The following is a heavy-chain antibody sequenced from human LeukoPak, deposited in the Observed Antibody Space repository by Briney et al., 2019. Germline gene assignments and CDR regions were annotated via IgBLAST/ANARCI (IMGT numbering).Heavy chain of an antibody. V-gene: IGHV1-8*01. J-gene: IGHJ4*02. CDR1: GYTFTSYD. CDR2: MNPNSGNT. D-gene: IGHD3-10*01. CDR3: ARVLWFGELSSYY. Sequence: GASVKVSCKASGYTFTSYDINWLRQATGQGLEWMGWMNPNSGNTGYAQKFQGRVTMTRNTSISTAYMELSSLRSEDTAVYYCARVLWFGELSSYYWGQGTLVTVSS.